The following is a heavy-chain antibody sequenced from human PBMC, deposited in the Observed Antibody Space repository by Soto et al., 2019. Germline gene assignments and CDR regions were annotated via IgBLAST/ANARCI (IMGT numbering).Heavy chain of an antibody. CDR1: GGSISSGDYY. D-gene: IGHD2-2*01. J-gene: IGHJ4*02. V-gene: IGHV4-39*07. CDR3: ARSTLGYCSSTSCLGYYFDY. CDR2: IYHSGST. Sequence: PSETLSLTCTVSGGSISSGDYYWSWIRQPPGKGLEWIGEIYHSGSTNYNPSLKSRVTISVDKSKNQFSLKLSSVTAADTAVYYCARSTLGYCSSTSCLGYYFDYWGQGTLVTVSS.